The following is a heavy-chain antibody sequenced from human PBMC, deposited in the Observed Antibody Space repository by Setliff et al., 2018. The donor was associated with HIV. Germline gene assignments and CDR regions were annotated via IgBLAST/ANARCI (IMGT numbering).Heavy chain of an antibody. CDR2: IYTSGST. CDR1: GYSISSGSYY. J-gene: IGHJ3*02. D-gene: IGHD3-22*01. V-gene: IGHV4-61*02. CDR3: AREDYYDSSGYAFDI. Sequence: SETLSLTCAVSGYSISSGSYYWSWIRQPAGKGLEWIGRIYTSGSTNYNPSLESRVTISLDTSKNQFSLKLSSVTAADTAVYYCAREDYYDSSGYAFDIWGQGTMVTVSS.